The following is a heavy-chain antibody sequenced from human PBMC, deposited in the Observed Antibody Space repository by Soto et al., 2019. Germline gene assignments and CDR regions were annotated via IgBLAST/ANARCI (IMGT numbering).Heavy chain of an antibody. V-gene: IGHV1-58*01. J-gene: IGHJ4*02. D-gene: IGHD5-18*01. Sequence: SVKVSCKASGFTFTSSAVQWVRQARGQRLEWIGWIVVGSGNTNYAQKFQERVTITRDMSTSTAYMELSSLRSEDTAVYYCAAGYRYGYSDFDYWGQGTLVTVSS. CDR3: AAGYRYGYSDFDY. CDR1: GFTFTSSA. CDR2: IVVGSGNT.